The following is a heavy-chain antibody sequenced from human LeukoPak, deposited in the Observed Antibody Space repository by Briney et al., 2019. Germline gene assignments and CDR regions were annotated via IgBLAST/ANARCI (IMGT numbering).Heavy chain of an antibody. V-gene: IGHV4-61*02. CDR2: VYSTGSA. CDR1: SGSINSDGYY. CDR3: ARVYRRDGYNYDGFDI. Sequence: SETLSLTCTVSSGSINSDGYYWSWIRQPAGTGLEWIGRVYSTGSANYSPSLESRVITSIDTSKNQFFLRLSSVTAADTAVYYCARVYRRDGYNYDGFDIWGQGTMVTVS. D-gene: IGHD5-24*01. J-gene: IGHJ3*02.